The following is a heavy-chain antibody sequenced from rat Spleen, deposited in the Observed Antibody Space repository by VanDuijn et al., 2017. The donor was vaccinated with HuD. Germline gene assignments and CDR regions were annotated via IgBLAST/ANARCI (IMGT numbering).Heavy chain of an antibody. CDR3: ARDFSRYGVDYFDY. J-gene: IGHJ2*01. Sequence: EVQLQESGPGLVKPSQSLSLTCSVTGYSITSSYRWNWIRKFPGNKLEWMGYINSEGTTNYNPSLKSRISITRDTSKNQFFLQVNSVTTEDTATYYCARDFSRYGVDYFDYWGQGVKVTVSS. CDR2: INSEGTT. V-gene: IGHV3-3*01. D-gene: IGHD1-2*01. CDR1: GYSITSSYR.